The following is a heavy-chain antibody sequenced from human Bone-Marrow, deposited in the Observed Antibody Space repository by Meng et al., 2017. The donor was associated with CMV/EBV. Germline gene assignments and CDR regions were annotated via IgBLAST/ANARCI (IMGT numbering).Heavy chain of an antibody. V-gene: IGHV1-2*02. CDR3: ARVILEWLPYFDY. J-gene: IGHJ4*02. CDR2: IDPKRGGT. Sequence: ASVKVSCKASKYTFPGYYIHWMRQAPGQGLEWMGWIDPKRGGTSYAQKFQGRVTMTRDTSISTAYMELSRLRSDDTAVYYCARVILEWLPYFDYWGQGTLVTVSS. D-gene: IGHD3-3*01. CDR1: KYTFPGYY.